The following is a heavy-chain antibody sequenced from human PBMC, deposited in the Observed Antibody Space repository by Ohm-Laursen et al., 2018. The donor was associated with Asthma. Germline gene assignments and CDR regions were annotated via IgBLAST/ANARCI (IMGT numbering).Heavy chain of an antibody. Sequence: SLRLSCTASGFTFSDYYMSWVRQAPGKGLEWVAVIWYDGSNKYYSDSVKGRFTVSRDDSKDTLYLQMNSLRPDDTAVYYCARDVMEWYLPAFDFWGQGTLVTVSS. CDR1: GFTFSDYY. CDR2: IWYDGSNK. V-gene: IGHV3-33*08. CDR3: ARDVMEWYLPAFDF. J-gene: IGHJ4*02. D-gene: IGHD3-3*01.